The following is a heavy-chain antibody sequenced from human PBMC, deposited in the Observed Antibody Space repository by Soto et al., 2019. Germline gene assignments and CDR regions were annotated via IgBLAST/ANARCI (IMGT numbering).Heavy chain of an antibody. CDR2: IYHSGST. CDR3: ARLVDTAMVTALYFDY. D-gene: IGHD5-18*01. Sequence: PETLSLTCAVSGGSISSSNWWSWVRQPPGKGLEWIGEIYHSGSTNYNPSLKSRVTISVDKSKNQFSLKLSSVTAADTAVYYCARLVDTAMVTALYFDYWGQGTLVTVSS. CDR1: GGSISSSNW. J-gene: IGHJ4*02. V-gene: IGHV4-4*03.